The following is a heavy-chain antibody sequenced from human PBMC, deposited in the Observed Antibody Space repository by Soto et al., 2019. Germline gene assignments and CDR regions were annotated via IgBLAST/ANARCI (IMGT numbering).Heavy chain of an antibody. D-gene: IGHD4-4*01. CDR2: ISWDGGST. V-gene: IGHV3-43D*04. CDR1: GFTFDDYA. J-gene: IGHJ6*02. CDR3: ARDPAIYSGKFDYGLDV. Sequence: EVQLVESGGVVVQPGGSLRLSCAASGFTFDDYAMHWVRQAPGKGLEWVSLISWDGGSTYYADSVKGRFTISRDNSKNSLYLQMNSLRAEDTALYYCARDPAIYSGKFDYGLDVWGQGTTVTVSS.